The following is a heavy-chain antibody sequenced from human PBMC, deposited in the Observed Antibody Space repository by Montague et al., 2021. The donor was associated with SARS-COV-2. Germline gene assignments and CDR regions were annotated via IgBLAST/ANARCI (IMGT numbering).Heavy chain of an antibody. Sequence: SETLSLTCTASGASISSRSYYWSGLRQPPGKGLEWIGEISHRGSTNYNPSHKRRVTISIDTSKNQFPLKLSSVTAADTAVYYCARFASRLLFSASYYGMDFWGQGTTVTVSS. CDR3: ARFASRLLFSASYYGMDF. V-gene: IGHV4-39*06. CDR1: GASISSRSYY. J-gene: IGHJ6*02. CDR2: ISHRGST. D-gene: IGHD2-2*01.